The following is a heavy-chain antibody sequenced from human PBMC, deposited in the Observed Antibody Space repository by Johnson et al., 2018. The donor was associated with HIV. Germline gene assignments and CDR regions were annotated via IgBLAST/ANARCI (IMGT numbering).Heavy chain of an antibody. Sequence: VQLVESGGGVVQPGGSLRLSCTASGFTVSSNYMSWVRQAPGKGLEWVSVISSGGRTYYTASVKGGFTISRDNSKNTLYLQRNSLRAEDTAEYYCARRCSSSSCSHGAFDIWGQGTVVTVSS. J-gene: IGHJ3*02. CDR1: GFTVSSNY. D-gene: IGHD2-2*01. CDR3: ARRCSSSSCSHGAFDI. CDR2: ISSGGRT. V-gene: IGHV3-66*04.